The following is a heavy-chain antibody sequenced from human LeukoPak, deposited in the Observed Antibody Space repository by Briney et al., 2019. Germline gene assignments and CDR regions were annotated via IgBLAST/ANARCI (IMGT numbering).Heavy chain of an antibody. J-gene: IGHJ3*02. D-gene: IGHD4-17*01. CDR2: IYPGDSDT. V-gene: IGHV5-51*01. CDR1: GYSFNTYW. CDR3: ARDPIDYGDYDLDSFAFDI. Sequence: GESLKISCKGSGYSFNTYWIGWVRQMPGKGLEWMGIIYPGDSDTRYSPSFQGQVTISADKSINTAYLQWSSLKASDTAMYYCARDPIDYGDYDLDSFAFDIWGQGTMVTVSS.